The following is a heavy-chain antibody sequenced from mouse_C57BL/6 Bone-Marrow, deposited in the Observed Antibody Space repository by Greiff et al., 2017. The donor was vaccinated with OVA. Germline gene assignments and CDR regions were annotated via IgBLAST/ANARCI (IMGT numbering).Heavy chain of an antibody. D-gene: IGHD1-1*01. CDR1: GYSITSDY. V-gene: IGHV3-8*01. J-gene: IGHJ1*03. CDR3: ARYYTTVVATGHFDV. Sequence: EVKLVESGPGLAKPSQTLSLTCSVTGYSITSDYWNWIRTFPGNKLEYMGYISYSGSTYYNPSLKSRISITRDTSKNQYYLQLNSVTTEDTATYYCARYYTTVVATGHFDVWGTGTTVTVSS. CDR2: ISYSGST.